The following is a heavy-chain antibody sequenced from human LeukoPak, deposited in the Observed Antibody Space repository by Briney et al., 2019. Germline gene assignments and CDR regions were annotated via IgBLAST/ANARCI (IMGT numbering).Heavy chain of an antibody. D-gene: IGHD2-2*01. CDR1: GYTFTGYY. Sequence: GASVKVSCKASGYTFTGYYMHWVRQAPGQGLEWMGWINPNSGGTNYTQKFQGRVTMTRDTSISTAYMEMSRLRSDDTAVYYCARDYCSSTSCYFDPWGQGTLVTVSS. CDR3: ARDYCSSTSCYFDP. J-gene: IGHJ5*02. V-gene: IGHV1-2*02. CDR2: INPNSGGT.